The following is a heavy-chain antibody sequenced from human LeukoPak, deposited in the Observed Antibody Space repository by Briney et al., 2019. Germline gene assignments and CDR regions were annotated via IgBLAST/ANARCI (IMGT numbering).Heavy chain of an antibody. Sequence: PGGSLRLSCAASGFTVSSNYMSWVRQAPGKGLEWVAVIYSGGSTYYADSVKGRFAISRDNSKNTLYLQMNSLRAEDTAVYYCAREKRWLQLRGYYYYGMDVWGQGTPVTVSS. CDR2: IYSGGST. V-gene: IGHV3-66*01. CDR1: GFTVSSNY. D-gene: IGHD5-24*01. J-gene: IGHJ6*02. CDR3: AREKRWLQLRGYYYYGMDV.